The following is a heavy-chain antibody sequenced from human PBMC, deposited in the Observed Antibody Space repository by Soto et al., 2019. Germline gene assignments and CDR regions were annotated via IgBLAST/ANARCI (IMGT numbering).Heavy chain of an antibody. CDR3: AHRATMTVFGLVIDNGVWFDP. CDR1: GFSLSTSGAA. V-gene: IGHV2-5*02. D-gene: IGHD3-22*01. CDR2: IYWDGDK. Sequence: QINLKESAPTVGKPTQTLTLTCTVSGFSLSTSGAAVAWIRQPPGRALEWGALIYWDGDKRSTRYNPPLDGRVSVTMDTSKNRVALTLTSVDPADTATYFCAHRATMTVFGLVIDNGVWFDPWGQGTRVIVSS. J-gene: IGHJ5*02.